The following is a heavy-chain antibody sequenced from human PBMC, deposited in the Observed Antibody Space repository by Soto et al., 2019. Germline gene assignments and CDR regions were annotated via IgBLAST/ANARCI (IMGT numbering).Heavy chain of an antibody. Sequence: GGSLRLSCTTSGFTFGDYAMCWFRQAPGKGLEWVGVVRCKAYGGTTDYAASVKGRFDISRDDSKSVAYLQMNSVTTEDTAVYFCARYTYTSRYSYYGMDVWGQGTTVTVSS. J-gene: IGHJ6*02. D-gene: IGHD6-13*01. CDR2: VRCKAYGGTT. CDR3: ARYTYTSRYSYYGMDV. V-gene: IGHV3-49*03. CDR1: GFTFGDYA.